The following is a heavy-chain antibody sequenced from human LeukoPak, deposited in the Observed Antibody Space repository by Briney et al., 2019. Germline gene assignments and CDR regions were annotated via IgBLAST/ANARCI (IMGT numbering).Heavy chain of an antibody. CDR1: GFTFSGYG. D-gene: IGHD6-13*01. V-gene: IGHV3-30*18. CDR2: ISSDGSKK. Sequence: PGRSLTLSCAASGFTFSGYGMHWVRQAPGKGLEWVTFISSDGSKKYYAASVKGRFTVSRDNSKNTLYLQMDSLRAEDTAVYYCAKTAGIGEVDYWGQGTLVTVSS. CDR3: AKTAGIGEVDY. J-gene: IGHJ4*02.